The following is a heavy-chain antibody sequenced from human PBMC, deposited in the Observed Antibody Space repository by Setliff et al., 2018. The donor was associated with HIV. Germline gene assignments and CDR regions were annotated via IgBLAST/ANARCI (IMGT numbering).Heavy chain of an antibody. J-gene: IGHJ6*04. V-gene: IGHV4-39*01. D-gene: IGHD3-10*01. CDR2: RYYSGST. CDR1: GASISSSTDY. CDR3: ARLRYGSGIPLDV. Sequence: SETLSLTCTVSGASISSSTDYWGWIRQSPGKGLEWIGSRYYSGSTYQNPPLKSRVTIPVDTSKNQFSLELSSVTAADTAVYYCARLRYGSGIPLDVWGTGISVTVSS.